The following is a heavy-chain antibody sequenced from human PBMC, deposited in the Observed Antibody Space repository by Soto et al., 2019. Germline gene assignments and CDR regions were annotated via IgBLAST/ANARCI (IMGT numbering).Heavy chain of an antibody. J-gene: IGHJ5*02. V-gene: IGHV4-59*01. CDR3: ARGGSSWYEVSFDP. D-gene: IGHD6-13*01. Sequence: PAETLSLTCTVSGGAIRSYYWGWIRQPPGKGLERIGYIYYSRSASYSASVKSRVTISVDTSKNQFSLKLSSVTAADTAVYYCARGGSSWYEVSFDPWGQGTLVTVS. CDR1: GGAIRSYY. CDR2: IYYSRSA.